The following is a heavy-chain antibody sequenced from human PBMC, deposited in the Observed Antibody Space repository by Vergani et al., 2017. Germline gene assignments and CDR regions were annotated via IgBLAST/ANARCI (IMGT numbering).Heavy chain of an antibody. CDR3: ARGAYYYGSGSYVVTYGMDV. J-gene: IGHJ6*02. CDR1: GGSISSYY. D-gene: IGHD3-10*01. CDR2: IYYSGST. Sequence: QVQLQESGQGLVKPSETLSLTCTVSGGSISSYYWSWIRQPPGKGLEWIGYIYYSGSTNYNPSLKSRVTISVDTSKNQFSLKLSSVTAADTAVYYCARGAYYYGSGSYVVTYGMDVWGQGTTVTVSS. V-gene: IGHV4-59*01.